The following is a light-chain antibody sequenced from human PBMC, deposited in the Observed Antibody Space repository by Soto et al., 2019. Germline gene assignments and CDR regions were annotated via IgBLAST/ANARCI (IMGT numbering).Light chain of an antibody. CDR3: IQSYSTPPWT. Sequence: DIQMTQSPSSLSASVGDRVTITCRASQSIVTYLKWYLQKPGKAPKLLIYAGSNLQSGVPSRFSGSGSGTDFTHTISSLQPEEVATYVCIQSYSTPPWTFGQGPQVEIK. J-gene: IGKJ1*01. V-gene: IGKV1-39*01. CDR1: QSIVTY. CDR2: AGS.